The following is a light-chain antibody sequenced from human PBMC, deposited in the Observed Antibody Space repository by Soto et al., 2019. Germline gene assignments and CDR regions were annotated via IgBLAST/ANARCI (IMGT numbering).Light chain of an antibody. J-gene: IGLJ1*01. CDR2: TNR. Sequence: QPVLTQPPSVSGAPGQRVTMSCTGSSSNIGAGYHVHWYQQLPGTAPKLLIYTNRYRPPGVPDRFSGSRSGTSASLAITGLQAEDEADYYCQSYDSSLGYVFGTGTKLTVL. CDR3: QSYDSSLGYV. V-gene: IGLV1-40*01. CDR1: SSNIGAGYH.